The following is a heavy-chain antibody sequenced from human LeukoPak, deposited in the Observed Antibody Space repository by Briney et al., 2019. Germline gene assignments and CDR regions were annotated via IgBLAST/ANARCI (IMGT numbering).Heavy chain of an antibody. CDR2: IYFSGNT. J-gene: IGHJ4*02. D-gene: IGHD3-22*01. CDR1: GYSISSGYY. Sequence: SETLSLTCTVSGYSISSGYYWGWIRQPPGKGLEWIGNIYFSGNTYYNPSLKSRVTISLDTSKNQFSLKLSSVTAADTAVYYCARDGGYYYDSSGSALFDYWGQGTLVTVSS. V-gene: IGHV4-38-2*02. CDR3: ARDGGYYYDSSGSALFDY.